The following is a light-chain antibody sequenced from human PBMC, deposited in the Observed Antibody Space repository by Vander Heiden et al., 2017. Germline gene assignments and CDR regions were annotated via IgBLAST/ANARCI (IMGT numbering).Light chain of an antibody. CDR2: AAS. CDR1: QSISSY. V-gene: IGKV1-39*01. Sequence: DIQMTHSPSSLSASVGDRVTITCRASQSISSYLNWYQQKPGKAPKLLIYAASSLQSGVPSRFSGSGSGTDFTLTISSLQPEDFATYYCQQSYSTPATFGGGTKVEIK. J-gene: IGKJ4*01. CDR3: QQSYSTPAT.